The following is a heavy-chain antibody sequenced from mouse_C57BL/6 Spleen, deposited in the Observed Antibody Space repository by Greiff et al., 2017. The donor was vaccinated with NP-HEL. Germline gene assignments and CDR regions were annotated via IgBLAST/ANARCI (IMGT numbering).Heavy chain of an antibody. CDR1: GYSITSGYY. Sequence: ESGPGLVKPSQSLSLTCSVTGYSITSGYYWNWIRQFPGNKLEWMGYISYDGSNNYNPSLKNRISITRDTSKNQFFLKLNSVTTEDTATYYCAREILRDFDYWGQGTTLTVSS. V-gene: IGHV3-6*01. CDR2: ISYDGSN. D-gene: IGHD1-1*01. J-gene: IGHJ2*01. CDR3: AREILRDFDY.